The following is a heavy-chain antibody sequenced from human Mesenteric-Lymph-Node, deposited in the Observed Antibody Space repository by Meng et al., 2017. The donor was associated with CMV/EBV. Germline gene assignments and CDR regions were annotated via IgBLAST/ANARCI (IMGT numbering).Heavy chain of an antibody. D-gene: IGHD2-2*02. Sequence: GSLRLSCTVSGGSVSSGSYYWSWIRQPPGKELEWIGYIYYSGSTNYNPSLKSRVTISVDTSKNQFSLKLSSVTAADTAVYYCARVVPAAIRGGYWFDPWGQGTLVTVSS. V-gene: IGHV4-61*01. CDR2: IYYSGST. CDR1: GGSVSSGSYY. J-gene: IGHJ5*02. CDR3: ARVVPAAIRGGYWFDP.